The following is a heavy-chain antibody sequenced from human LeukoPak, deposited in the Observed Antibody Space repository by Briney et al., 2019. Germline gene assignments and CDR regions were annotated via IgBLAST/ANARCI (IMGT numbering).Heavy chain of an antibody. CDR3: ARAADFWTRTGYDWFDP. Sequence: GASVKVSCKASGYTFTGYYMHWVRQAPGQGLEWMGWINPNSGGTNYAQKFQGRVTMTRDTSISTAYMELSRLRSDDTAVYYCARAADFWTRTGYDWFDPWGQGTLVTVSS. J-gene: IGHJ5*02. CDR2: INPNSGGT. V-gene: IGHV1-2*02. CDR1: GYTFTGYY. D-gene: IGHD3-3*01.